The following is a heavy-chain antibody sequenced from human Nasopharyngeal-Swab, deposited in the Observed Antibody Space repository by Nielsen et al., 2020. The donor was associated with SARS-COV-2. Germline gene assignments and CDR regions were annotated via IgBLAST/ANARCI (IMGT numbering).Heavy chain of an antibody. D-gene: IGHD4-17*01. V-gene: IGHV1-46*01. J-gene: IGHJ4*02. Sequence: WVRQAPGQGLEWMGIINPSGGSTSYAQKFQGRVTMTRDTSTSTVYMELSSLRSEDTAVYYCASGGDYYYFDYWGQGTLVTVSS. CDR3: ASGGDYYYFDY. CDR2: INPSGGST.